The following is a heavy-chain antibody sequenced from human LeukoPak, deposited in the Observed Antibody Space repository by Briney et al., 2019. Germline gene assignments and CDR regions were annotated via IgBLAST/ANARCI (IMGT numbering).Heavy chain of an antibody. J-gene: IGHJ5*02. D-gene: IGHD2-2*01. CDR1: GGSISSGGYY. Sequence: SETLSLTCTVSGGSISSGGYYWSWIRQHPGKGLEWIGYTYYSGSTYYNPSLKSRVTISVDTSKNQFSLKLSSVTAADTAVHYCARRIRYCSSTSCYNWFDPWGQGTLVTVSS. CDR2: TYYSGST. V-gene: IGHV4-31*03. CDR3: ARRIRYCSSTSCYNWFDP.